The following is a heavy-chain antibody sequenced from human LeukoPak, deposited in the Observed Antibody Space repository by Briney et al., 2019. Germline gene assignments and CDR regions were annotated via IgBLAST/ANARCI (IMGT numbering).Heavy chain of an antibody. CDR3: ARVLGGSESYSYFDY. CDR1: GFTFSSYW. Sequence: GGSLRLSCAASGFTFSSYWMSWVRQAPGKGLEWVANIKQDGSEKYYVDSVKGRFTISRDNAKNSLFLQMNSLRAEDTAVYYCARVLGGSESYSYFDYWGQGTLVTVSS. J-gene: IGHJ4*02. D-gene: IGHD3-10*01. V-gene: IGHV3-7*01. CDR2: IKQDGSEK.